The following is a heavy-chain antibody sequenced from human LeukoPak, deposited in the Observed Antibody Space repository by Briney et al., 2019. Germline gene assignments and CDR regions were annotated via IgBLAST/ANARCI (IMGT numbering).Heavy chain of an antibody. Sequence: GGSLRLSCAASGFTFSSYNMNWDRQAPGKGLEWVGRIKSKTDGGTTDYAAPVKGRFTISRDDSKNTLYLQMNSLKTEDTAVYYCSTTYYYDSSEGYWGQGTLVTVSS. J-gene: IGHJ4*02. V-gene: IGHV3-15*07. CDR1: GFTFSSYN. D-gene: IGHD3-22*01. CDR2: IKSKTDGGTT. CDR3: STTYYYDSSEGY.